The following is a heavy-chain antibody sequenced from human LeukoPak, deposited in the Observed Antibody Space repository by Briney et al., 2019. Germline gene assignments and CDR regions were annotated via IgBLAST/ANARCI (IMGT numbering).Heavy chain of an antibody. V-gene: IGHV3-23*01. Sequence: HGGSLRLSRAPSLVTFATYGMTSVPHAPEKGLEWVSGTNVNGGSTYYADSVKGRFTISRNNSTNTLYLQMNSLRAEDTAVYYCAKVYYFDTSGYHPTFDLWGKGTLVTVSS. D-gene: IGHD3-22*01. CDR3: AKVYYFDTSGYHPTFDL. CDR2: TNVNGGST. CDR1: LVTFATYG. J-gene: IGHJ4*02.